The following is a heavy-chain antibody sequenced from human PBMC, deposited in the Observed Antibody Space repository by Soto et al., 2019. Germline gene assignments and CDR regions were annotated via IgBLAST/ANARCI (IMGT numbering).Heavy chain of an antibody. CDR3: AHAGDFDLLSFDR. Sequence: SGPTLVNPTETLTLTCAFSGFSLTTTRMGVAWIRQPPGKALEWLALIYWDDDKRYSPSLKNRLTVSKDTSTNRVVLTITNISPDDTGTYFCAHAGDFDLLSFDRWGPGTLVTVSS. CDR1: GFSLTTTRMG. J-gene: IGHJ4*02. D-gene: IGHD2-15*01. V-gene: IGHV2-5*02. CDR2: IYWDDDK.